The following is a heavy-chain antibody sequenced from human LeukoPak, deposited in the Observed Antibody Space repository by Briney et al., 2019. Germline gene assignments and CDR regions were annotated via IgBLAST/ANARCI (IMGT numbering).Heavy chain of an antibody. CDR1: GGSISDNDYS. D-gene: IGHD6-13*01. CDR3: ARQSWKQLVGGHYGMDV. CDR2: IYYSGST. Sequence: PSETLSLTCNVSGGSISDNDYSWDWIRQPPGKGLEWIGSIYYSGSTYYNPSLKSRVTISVDTSKNQFSLKLSSVTAADTAVYYCARQSWKQLVGGHYGMDVWGQGTTVTVSS. V-gene: IGHV4-39*01. J-gene: IGHJ6*02.